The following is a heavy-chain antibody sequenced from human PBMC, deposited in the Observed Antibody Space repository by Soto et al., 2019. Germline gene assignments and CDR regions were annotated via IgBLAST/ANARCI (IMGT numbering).Heavy chain of an antibody. CDR2: MNPNSGNT. CDR3: ARGSLSGYYFDAFDI. D-gene: IGHD3-22*01. V-gene: IGHV1-8*01. CDR1: GYTFTSYD. Sequence: SCKASGYTFTSYDINWVRQATGQGLEGMGWMNPNSGNTGYAQKFQGRVTMTRNTSISTAYMELSSLRSEDTAVYYCARGSLSGYYFDAFDIWGQGTMVTVSS. J-gene: IGHJ3*02.